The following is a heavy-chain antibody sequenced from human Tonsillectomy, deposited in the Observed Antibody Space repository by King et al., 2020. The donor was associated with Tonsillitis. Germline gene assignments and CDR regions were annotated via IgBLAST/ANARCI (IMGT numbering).Heavy chain of an antibody. CDR1: GFTFSSYS. V-gene: IGHV3-48*02. D-gene: IGHD2-15*01. CDR2: ISSSSSAI. Sequence: VQLVESGGGLVQPGGSLRLSCAASGFTFSSYSMNWVRQAPGKGLEWVSYISSSSSAIYYADSVKGRFTISRDNAKNSLYLQMNSLRDEDTAVYYCARGWCCSGGSCYEDYWGQGPLVTVSS. J-gene: IGHJ4*02. CDR3: ARGWCCSGGSCYEDY.